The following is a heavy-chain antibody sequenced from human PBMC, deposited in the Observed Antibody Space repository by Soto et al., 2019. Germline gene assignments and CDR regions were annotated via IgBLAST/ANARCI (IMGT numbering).Heavy chain of an antibody. D-gene: IGHD1-26*01. CDR2: IWYDGSNK. CDR3: ARNSRGSYAFDY. Sequence: PWGSLRLSCAASGFTFSSYGMHWFRQAPGKGLEWVAVIWYDGSNKYYADSVKGRFTISRDNSKNTLYLQMNSLRAEDTAVYYCARNSRGSYAFDYWGHGT. J-gene: IGHJ4*01. V-gene: IGHV3-33*01. CDR1: GFTFSSYG.